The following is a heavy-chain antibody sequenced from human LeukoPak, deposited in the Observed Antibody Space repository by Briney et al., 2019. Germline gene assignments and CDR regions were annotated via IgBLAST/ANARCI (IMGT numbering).Heavy chain of an antibody. J-gene: IGHJ3*02. CDR1: GYTFTSYD. CDR3: ARAVAAAGMVAFDI. V-gene: IGHV1-8*01. Sequence: ASVKVSCKASGYTFTSYDINWVRQATGQGLEWMGWMNPNSGNTGYAQKFQGGVTMTRNTSISTAYMELSSLRSEDTAVYYCARAVAAAGMVAFDIWGQGTMVTVSS. CDR2: MNPNSGNT. D-gene: IGHD6-13*01.